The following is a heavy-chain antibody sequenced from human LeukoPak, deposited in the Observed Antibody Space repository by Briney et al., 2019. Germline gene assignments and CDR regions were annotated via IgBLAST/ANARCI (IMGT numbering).Heavy chain of an antibody. J-gene: IGHJ4*02. V-gene: IGHV3-48*03. Sequence: PGGSLRLSCAASGFAFSVYEMYWVRQAPGKGLEWVSYISSSGGTRYYADSVKGRFTISRDNAKKSLYLQMNSLRAEDTAVYYCATRTVASTFDYGRQGTLVTVSS. D-gene: IGHD6-19*01. CDR1: GFAFSVYE. CDR2: ISSSGGTR. CDR3: ATRTVASTFDY.